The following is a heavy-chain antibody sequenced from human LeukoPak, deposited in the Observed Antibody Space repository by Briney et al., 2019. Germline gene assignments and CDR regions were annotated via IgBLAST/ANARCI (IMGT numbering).Heavy chain of an antibody. CDR1: RYTFTNYD. J-gene: IGHJ4*02. Sequence: ASVKVSCKASRYTFTNYDMNWVRQAPGQGLEWMGWINTNTGNPTYAQGSTGRFVFSLDTSVSTAYLQISSLKAEDTAVYYCARGLHYYDSSGYPNFDYWGQGTLVTVSS. D-gene: IGHD3-22*01. CDR3: ARGLHYYDSSGYPNFDY. V-gene: IGHV7-4-1*02. CDR2: INTNTGNP.